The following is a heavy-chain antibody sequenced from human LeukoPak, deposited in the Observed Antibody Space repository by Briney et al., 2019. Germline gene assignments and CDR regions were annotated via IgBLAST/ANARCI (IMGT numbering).Heavy chain of an antibody. CDR2: IIPIFGTA. Sequence: SVKVSCKASGYTFTSYDINWVRQAPGQGLEWMGGIIPIFGTANYAQKFQGRVTITADESTSTAYMELSSLRSEDTAVYYCAIASRSGYCRYWGQGTLVTVSS. D-gene: IGHD3-3*01. J-gene: IGHJ4*02. V-gene: IGHV1-69*13. CDR3: AIASRSGYCRY. CDR1: GYTFTSYD.